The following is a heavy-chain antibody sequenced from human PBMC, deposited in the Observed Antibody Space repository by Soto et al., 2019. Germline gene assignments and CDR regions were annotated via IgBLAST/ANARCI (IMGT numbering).Heavy chain of an antibody. D-gene: IGHD4-17*01. V-gene: IGHV1-69*01. CDR1: GGSFRTFV. J-gene: IGHJ5*02. CDR3: AGPRGDYGQNNYFDP. CDR2: IIPFFGTT. Sequence: QAQLVQSGPEVKKPGSSVKVSCKASGGSFRTFVVDWVRQAPGQGPEWMGGIIPFFGTTNYAQKVQGRVTITADESTSTAFMDLRSLTAEDTAVYYCAGPRGDYGQNNYFDPWGQGTLVTVSS.